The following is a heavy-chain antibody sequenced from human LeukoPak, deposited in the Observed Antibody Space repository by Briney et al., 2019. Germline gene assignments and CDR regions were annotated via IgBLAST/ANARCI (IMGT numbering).Heavy chain of an antibody. D-gene: IGHD6-19*01. CDR3: ARLNARGNWFDP. V-gene: IGHV1-24*01. CDR1: GYTLTELS. CDR2: FDPEDGET. Sequence: ASVKVSCKVSGYTLTELSMHWVRQAPGKGLERMGGFDPEDGETIYAQKFQGRVTVTEDTSTDTAYMELSSLRSEDTAVYYCARLNARGNWFDPWGQGTLVTVSS. J-gene: IGHJ5*02.